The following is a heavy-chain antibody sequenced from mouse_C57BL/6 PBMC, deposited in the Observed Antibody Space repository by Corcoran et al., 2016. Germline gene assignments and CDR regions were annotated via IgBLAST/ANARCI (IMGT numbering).Heavy chain of an antibody. CDR3: ARRGTVVATDYAMDY. CDR2: IFPGSGST. V-gene: IGHV1-75*01. D-gene: IGHD1-1*01. J-gene: IGHJ4*01. Sequence: QVQLQQSGPELVKPGASVKISCKASDYTFTDYYINWVKQRPGQGLEWIGWIFPGSGSTYYNEKFKGKATLTVDKSSSTAYMLLSSLTSEDSAVYFCARRGTVVATDYAMDYWGQGTSVTVSS. CDR1: DYTFTDYY.